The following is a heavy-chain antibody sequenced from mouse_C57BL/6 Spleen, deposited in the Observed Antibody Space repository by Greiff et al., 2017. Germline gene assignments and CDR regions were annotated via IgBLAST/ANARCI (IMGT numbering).Heavy chain of an antibody. CDR3: ARRVYYDYEGFAY. CDR2: ISSGSSTI. V-gene: IGHV5-17*01. CDR1: GFTFSDYG. Sequence: EVKVVESGGGLVKPGGSLKLSCAASGFTFSDYGMHWVRQAPEKGLEWVAYISSGSSTIYYADTVKGRFTISRDNAKNTLFLQMTSLRSEDTAMYYCARRVYYDYEGFAYWGQGTLVTVSA. D-gene: IGHD2-4*01. J-gene: IGHJ3*01.